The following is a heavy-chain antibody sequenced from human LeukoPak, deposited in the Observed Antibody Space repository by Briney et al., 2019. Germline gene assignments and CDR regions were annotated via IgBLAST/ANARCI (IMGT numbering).Heavy chain of an antibody. CDR1: GGTFSSYA. Sequence: SVKVSCKASGGTFSSYAISWVRQAPGQGLEWMGGIIPIFGTANYAQKFQGRVTITADESTSTAYMELSSLRSEDTAVYYCARGYYDSSGYHLSYYYYMDVWGKGTTVTVSS. V-gene: IGHV1-69*01. CDR3: ARGYYDSSGYHLSYYYYMDV. J-gene: IGHJ6*03. D-gene: IGHD3-22*01. CDR2: IIPIFGTA.